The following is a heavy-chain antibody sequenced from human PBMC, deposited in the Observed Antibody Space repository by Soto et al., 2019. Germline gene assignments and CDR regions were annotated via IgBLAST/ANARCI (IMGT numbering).Heavy chain of an antibody. Sequence: GGSLRLSCAASGFTFSSYGMHWVRQAPGKGLEWVAVISYDGSNKYYADSVKGRFTISRDNSKNTLYLQMNSLRAEDTAVYYCAKEVATIFGGTKTYYGMDVWGQGTTVTVSS. CDR3: AKEVATIFGGTKTYYGMDV. J-gene: IGHJ6*02. V-gene: IGHV3-30*18. D-gene: IGHD3-3*01. CDR1: GFTFSSYG. CDR2: ISYDGSNK.